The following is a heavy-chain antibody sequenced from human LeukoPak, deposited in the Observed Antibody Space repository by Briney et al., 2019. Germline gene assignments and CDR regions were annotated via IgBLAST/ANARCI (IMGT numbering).Heavy chain of an antibody. CDR1: GGSFSGYY. CDR2: INHSGST. V-gene: IGHV4-34*01. J-gene: IGHJ4*02. CDR3: ARGAYCGGDCSSYYFDP. Sequence: PSETLSLTCAVYGGSFSGYYWSWIRQPPGKGLEWIGEINHSGSTNYNPSLKSRVTISVDTSKNQFSLKLRSVTAADTAVYYCARGAYCGGDCSSYYFDPWGQGTLVTVSS. D-gene: IGHD2-21*02.